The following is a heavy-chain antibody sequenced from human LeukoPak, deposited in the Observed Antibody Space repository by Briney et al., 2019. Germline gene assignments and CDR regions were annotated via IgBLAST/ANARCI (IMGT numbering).Heavy chain of an antibody. V-gene: IGHV1-46*01. CDR2: INPSGGST. J-gene: IGHJ3*02. Sequence: VASVKVSCKASGYTFTSYYMHWVRQPPGQGLEWMGIINPSGGSTSYAQKFQGRVTMTRDTYTSTVYMELSSLRSEDTAVYYCAGPYNWNLIPMVRGVTDNAFDIWGQGTMVTVSS. D-gene: IGHD3-10*01. CDR1: GYTFTSYY. CDR3: AGPYNWNLIPMVRGVTDNAFDI.